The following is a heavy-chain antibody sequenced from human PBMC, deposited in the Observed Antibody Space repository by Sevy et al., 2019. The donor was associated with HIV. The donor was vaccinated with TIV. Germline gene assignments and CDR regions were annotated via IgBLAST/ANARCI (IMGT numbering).Heavy chain of an antibody. CDR3: ARETDNSARWLDP. D-gene: IGHD4-4*01. CDR1: GFTFTNAW. CDR2: IWHDGSNK. V-gene: IGHV3-33*08. Sequence: GGSLRLSCAASGFTFTNAWMNWVRQVPGKGLEWVAFIWHDGSNKYMADSVKGRFTISRDNSKNTLFLQMNSLTVEDTAVYYCARETDNSARWLDPWGQGTLVTVSS. J-gene: IGHJ5*02.